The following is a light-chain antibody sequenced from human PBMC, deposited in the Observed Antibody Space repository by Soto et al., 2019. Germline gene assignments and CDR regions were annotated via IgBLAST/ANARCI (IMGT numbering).Light chain of an antibody. Sequence: DSQMNQAPSSLSASIGDRVIITCQASQDMSNYLNWYQQKPGKAPKLLIYAASSLQGGVPSRFSGSGSGTDFALTISSLQPEDFATYYCQQSYAPPHTFGQGTRLEIK. V-gene: IGKV1-39*01. CDR3: QQSYAPPHT. CDR1: QDMSNY. J-gene: IGKJ5*01. CDR2: AAS.